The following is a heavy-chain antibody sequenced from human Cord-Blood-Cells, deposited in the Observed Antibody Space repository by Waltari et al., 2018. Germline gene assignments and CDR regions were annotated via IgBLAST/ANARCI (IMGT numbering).Heavy chain of an antibody. CDR2: INHSGST. CDR3: ARKLHAFDI. Sequence: QVHLQRWGAGLLKPPETLSLPCAVYGGSFSGCYWSWIPQPPGKGLEWIGEINHSGSTNYNPSLKSRVTISVDTSKNQFSLKLSSVTAADTAVYYCARKLHAFDIWGQGTMVTVSS. J-gene: IGHJ3*02. CDR1: GGSFSGCY. D-gene: IGHD1-1*01. V-gene: IGHV4-34*01.